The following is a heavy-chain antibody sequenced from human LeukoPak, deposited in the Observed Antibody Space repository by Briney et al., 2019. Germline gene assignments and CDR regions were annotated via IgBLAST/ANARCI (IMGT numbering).Heavy chain of an antibody. CDR1: GFTLSSYS. V-gene: IGHV3-21*01. CDR2: ISSSSSYI. CDR3: ARGKSGYDYRFDY. D-gene: IGHD5-12*01. J-gene: IGHJ4*02. Sequence: GGSLRLSCAASGFTLSSYSMNWVRQAPGKGLEWVSSISSSSSYIYYADSVKGRFTISRDNAKNSLFLQMNSLRADDTAVYFCARGKSGYDYRFDYWGQGTLVTVSS.